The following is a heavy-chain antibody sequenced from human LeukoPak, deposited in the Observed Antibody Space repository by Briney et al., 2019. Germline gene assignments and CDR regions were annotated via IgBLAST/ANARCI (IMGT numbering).Heavy chain of an antibody. Sequence: PSETLSLTCTVSGGSISSGDYYWSWIRQPPGKGLEWIGYIYYSGSTYYNPSLKSRVTISVDTSKNQFSLKLSSVTAADTAVYYCARGEYSGSWTSSTNWFDPWGQGTLVTVSS. CDR3: ARGEYSGSWTSSTNWFDP. J-gene: IGHJ5*02. D-gene: IGHD6-13*01. CDR2: IYYSGST. CDR1: GGSISSGDYY. V-gene: IGHV4-30-4*08.